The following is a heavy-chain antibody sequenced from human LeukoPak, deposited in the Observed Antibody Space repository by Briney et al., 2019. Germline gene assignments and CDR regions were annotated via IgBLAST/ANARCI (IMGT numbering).Heavy chain of an antibody. CDR1: GFTFSSYW. J-gene: IGHJ3*02. CDR3: ARGWYYDILTGSRDAFDI. V-gene: IGHV3-74*01. Sequence: GGSLRLSCAASGFTFSSYWMHWVRQGPGKGLVWVSRINNDGSSTSYADSVKGRFTISRDNAKNTLYLQMNSLRAEDTAVYYCARGWYYDILTGSRDAFDIWGQGTMVTVSS. CDR2: INNDGSST. D-gene: IGHD3-9*01.